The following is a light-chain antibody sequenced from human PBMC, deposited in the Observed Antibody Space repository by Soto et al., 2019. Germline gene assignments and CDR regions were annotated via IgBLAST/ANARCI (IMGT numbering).Light chain of an antibody. V-gene: IGLV2-23*01. J-gene: IGLJ7*01. CDR3: CSYAGSSAAV. Sequence: QSALTQPASVSGSPGQSITISCTGTSSDVGSYNLVSWYQQHPGKAPKLMIYEGSKRPSGVSNRFSGSKSGNTASLTISGLQAEDEADYYCCSYAGSSAAVFGGGTQLPVL. CDR2: EGS. CDR1: SSDVGSYNL.